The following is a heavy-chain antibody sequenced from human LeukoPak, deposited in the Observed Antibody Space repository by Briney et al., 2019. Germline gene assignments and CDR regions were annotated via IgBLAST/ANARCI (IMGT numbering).Heavy chain of an antibody. V-gene: IGHV1-69*13. CDR1: GGTFSSYA. D-gene: IGHD1-26*01. Sequence: SVKVSCKAPGGTFSSYAISWVRQAPGQGLEWMGGIIPIFGTANYAQKFQGRVTITADESTSTAYMELSSLRSEDTAVYYCARDSGRYFYYYCYYYMDVLGEGTTVTVSS. CDR2: IIPIFGTA. J-gene: IGHJ6*03. CDR3: ARDSGRYFYYYCYYYMDV.